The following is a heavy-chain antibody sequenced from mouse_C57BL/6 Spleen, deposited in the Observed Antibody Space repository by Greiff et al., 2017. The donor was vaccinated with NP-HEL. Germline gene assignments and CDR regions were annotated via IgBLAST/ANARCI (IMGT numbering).Heavy chain of an antibody. V-gene: IGHV1-55*01. CDR2: IYPGSGST. CDR1: GYTFTSYW. Sequence: QVHVKQPGAELVKPGASVKMSCKASGYTFTSYWITWVKQRPGQGLEWIGDIYPGSGSTNYNEKFKSKATLTVDTSSSTAYMQLSSLTSEDSAVYYCARDYANHGYFDVWGTGTTVTVSS. CDR3: ARDYANHGYFDV. J-gene: IGHJ1*03. D-gene: IGHD1-1*02.